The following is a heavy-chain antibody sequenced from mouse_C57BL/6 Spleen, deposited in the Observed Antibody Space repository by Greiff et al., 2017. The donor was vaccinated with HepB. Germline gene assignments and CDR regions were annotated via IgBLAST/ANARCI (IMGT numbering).Heavy chain of an antibody. CDR3: ARLDYDYDGYFDV. D-gene: IGHD2-4*01. Sequence: VQLQQSGAELVRPGTSVKVSCKASGYAFTNYLIEWVKQRPGQGLEWIGVINPGSGGTNYNEKFKGKATLTADKSSSTAYMQLSSLTSEDSAVYFCARLDYDYDGYFDVWGTGTTVTVSS. V-gene: IGHV1-54*01. CDR1: GYAFTNYL. J-gene: IGHJ1*03. CDR2: INPGSGGT.